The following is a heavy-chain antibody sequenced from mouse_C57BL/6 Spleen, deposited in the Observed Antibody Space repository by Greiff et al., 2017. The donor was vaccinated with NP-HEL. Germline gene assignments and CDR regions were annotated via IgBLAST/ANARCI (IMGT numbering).Heavy chain of an antibody. V-gene: IGHV1-64*01. CDR3: ARYSYYSNRAWFAY. CDR2: IHPNSGST. Sequence: QVQLQQPGAELVKPGASVKLSCKASGYTFTSYWMHWVKQRPGQGLEWIGMIHPNSGSTNYNEKFKSKATLTVDKSSSTAYMQLSSLTSEDSAVYYCARYSYYSNRAWFAYWGQGTLVTVSA. J-gene: IGHJ3*01. CDR1: GYTFTSYW. D-gene: IGHD2-5*01.